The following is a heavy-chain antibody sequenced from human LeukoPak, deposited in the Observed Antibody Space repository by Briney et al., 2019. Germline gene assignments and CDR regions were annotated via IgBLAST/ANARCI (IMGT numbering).Heavy chain of an antibody. D-gene: IGHD2-2*01. J-gene: IGHJ4*02. CDR1: GLIFSSYW. V-gene: IGHV3-7*01. CDR2: IKKDGSEM. Sequence: GGSLRLSCEASGLIFSSYWMSWVRQAPGKGLEWVANIKKDGSEMYYVDSVKGRFTISRDNAKNSLYLQMNSLRAEDTAVYYCARVSTSSSLDYWGQGTLVTVSS. CDR3: ARVSTSSSLDY.